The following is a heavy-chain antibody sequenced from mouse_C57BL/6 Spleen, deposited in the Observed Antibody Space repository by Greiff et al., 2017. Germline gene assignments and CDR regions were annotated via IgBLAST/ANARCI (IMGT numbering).Heavy chain of an antibody. D-gene: IGHD2-10*01. CDR3: ARISYSWYFDV. J-gene: IGHJ1*03. V-gene: IGHV5-17*01. CDR2: ISSGSSTI. CDR1: GFTFSDYG. Sequence: EVKLVESGGGLVKPGGSLKLSCAASGFTFSDYGMHWVRQAPEKGLEWVAYISSGSSTIYYADTVKGRFTISRDNAKNTLFLQMTSLRSEDTAMYYCARISYSWYFDVWGTGTTVTVSS.